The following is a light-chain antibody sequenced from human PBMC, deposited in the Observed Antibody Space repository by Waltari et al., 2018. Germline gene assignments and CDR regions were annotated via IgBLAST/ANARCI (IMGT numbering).Light chain of an antibody. Sequence: QSALTQPASVSGPPGQSITISCPGTSSDVGRYNYLSLYQQHPGTAPKLMIYEVSNRPSGVSNRFSGSKSGNTASLTISGLQAEDEADYYCSSYTSSSTLYVFGTGTKVTVL. CDR1: SSDVGRYNY. J-gene: IGLJ1*01. CDR2: EVS. CDR3: SSYTSSSTLYV. V-gene: IGLV2-14*01.